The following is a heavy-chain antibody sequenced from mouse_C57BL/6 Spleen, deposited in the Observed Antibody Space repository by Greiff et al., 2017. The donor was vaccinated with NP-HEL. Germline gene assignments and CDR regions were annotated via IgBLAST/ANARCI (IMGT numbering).Heavy chain of an antibody. CDR2: ISSGSSTI. D-gene: IGHD2-3*01. Sequence: EVKLVESGGGLVKPGGSLKLSCAASGFTFSDYGMHWVRQAPEKGLEWVAYISSGSSTIYYADTVKGRFTISRDNAKNTLFLQMTSLRSEDTAMYYCARQRDGYYRYYFDYWGQGTTLTVSS. CDR3: ARQRDGYYRYYFDY. CDR1: GFTFSDYG. J-gene: IGHJ2*01. V-gene: IGHV5-17*01.